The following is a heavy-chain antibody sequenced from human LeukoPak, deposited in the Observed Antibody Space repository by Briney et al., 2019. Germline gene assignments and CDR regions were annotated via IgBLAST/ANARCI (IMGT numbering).Heavy chain of an antibody. J-gene: IGHJ5*02. CDR1: GGSISSGGYY. CDR3: ARDGAYYGSGSSMYNWFDP. V-gene: IGHV4-31*03. CDR2: IYYSGST. Sequence: SETLSLTCTVSGGSISSGGYYWRWIRQHPGKGLEWIGYIYYSGSTYYNPSLKSRVTISVDTSKNQFSLKLSSVTAADTAVYYCARDGAYYGSGSSMYNWFDPWGQGTLVTVSS. D-gene: IGHD3-10*01.